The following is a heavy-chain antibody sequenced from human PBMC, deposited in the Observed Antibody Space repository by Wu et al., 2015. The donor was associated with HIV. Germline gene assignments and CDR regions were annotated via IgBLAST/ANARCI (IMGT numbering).Heavy chain of an antibody. J-gene: IGHJ6*02. CDR1: GDSFTSYA. D-gene: IGHD5-12*01. CDR2: INPLFGTT. CDR3: ARNTDSVATSLYSLGV. V-gene: IGHV1-69*05. Sequence: HVQLVQFGAEVKKPGSSVKVTCKASGDSFTSYAISWVRQAPGQGLEWMGGINPLFGTTKYAQNFQGRVRITTDYSKSTAYMEMSSLRSEDTAVYYCARNTDSVATSLYSLGVWGQGTTVTVSS.